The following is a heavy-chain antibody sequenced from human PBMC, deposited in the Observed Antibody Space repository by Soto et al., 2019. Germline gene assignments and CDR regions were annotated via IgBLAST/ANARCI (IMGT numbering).Heavy chain of an antibody. CDR1: GFTFSSYA. J-gene: IGHJ4*02. D-gene: IGHD6-19*01. V-gene: IGHV3-30-3*01. CDR2: ISYDGSNK. CDR3: ARGDPYSGGWCFDY. Sequence: QVQLVESGGGVVQPGRSLRLSCAASGFTFSSYAMHWVRQAPGKGLEWVAVISYDGSNKYYADSVKVRFTISRDSSKNPLYLQVNSLRAEDTAVYYCARGDPYSGGWCFDYWGQGTLVTVSS.